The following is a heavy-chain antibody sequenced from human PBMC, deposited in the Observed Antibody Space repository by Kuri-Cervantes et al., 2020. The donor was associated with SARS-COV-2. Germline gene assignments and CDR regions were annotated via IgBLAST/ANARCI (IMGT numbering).Heavy chain of an antibody. CDR3: AFNYGTGSYFY. V-gene: IGHV4-4*02. D-gene: IGHD3-10*01. J-gene: IGHJ4*02. CDR2: IHRTGTT. Sequence: SETLSLTCAVSGGSISSSNWWSWVRQPPGKGLEWIGEIHRTGTTNYNPPRESRVTISVDRSKNQFSLTLRSVTAADTAVYYCAFNYGTGSYFYWGQGTLVTVSS. CDR1: GGSISSSNW.